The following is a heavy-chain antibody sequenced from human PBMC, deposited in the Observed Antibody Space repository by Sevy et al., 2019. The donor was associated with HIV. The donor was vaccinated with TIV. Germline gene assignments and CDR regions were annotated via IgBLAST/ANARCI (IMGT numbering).Heavy chain of an antibody. J-gene: IGHJ4*02. D-gene: IGHD3-22*01. CDR2: MWNDGSNK. Sequence: GGSLRLSCAASGFTFSNYGMHWVRQAPGKGLEWVAVMWNDGSNKYYADSVKGRFTISRDNSRNTLYLQMNSLRVGDTAVYFCARGGDFNDRSAKRDFDYWGQGTLVTVSS. V-gene: IGHV3-33*01. CDR3: ARGGDFNDRSAKRDFDY. CDR1: GFTFSNYG.